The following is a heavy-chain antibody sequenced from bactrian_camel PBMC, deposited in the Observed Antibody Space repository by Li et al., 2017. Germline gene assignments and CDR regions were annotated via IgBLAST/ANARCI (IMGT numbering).Heavy chain of an antibody. D-gene: IGHD3*01. CDR2: IDTDDTT. CDR3: AADGPQNWGSVAATACLANWPY. CDR1: GYTDC. J-gene: IGHJ4*01. Sequence: VQLVESGGGSVQAGGSLSLSCAVSGYTDCMGWFREAPGQPREGVAVIDTDDTTSYAMSVKGRFTVSEDNTENTLYLQMDSLKPEDTAMYYCAADGPQNWGSVAATACLANWPYWGQGTQVTVS. V-gene: IGHV3S53*01.